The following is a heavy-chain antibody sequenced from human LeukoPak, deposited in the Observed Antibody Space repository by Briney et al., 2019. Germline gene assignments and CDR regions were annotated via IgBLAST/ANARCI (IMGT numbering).Heavy chain of an antibody. CDR1: GGSISGYY. D-gene: IGHD2-8*01. Sequence: PSETLSLTCTVSGGSISGYYWTWIRQPPGKGLEWIGYIYYSGSTNYNPSLKSRVTISVDTSKNQFSLKLSSVTAADTAVYYCARWYCTNGVCNRNYYGMDVWGQGTTVTVSS. CDR3: ARWYCTNGVCNRNYYGMDV. V-gene: IGHV4-59*01. CDR2: IYYSGST. J-gene: IGHJ6*02.